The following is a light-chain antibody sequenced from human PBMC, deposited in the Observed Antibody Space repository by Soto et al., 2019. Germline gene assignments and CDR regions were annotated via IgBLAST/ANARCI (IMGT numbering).Light chain of an antibody. CDR3: QQANSHSEA. Sequence: IQMTQSPSTLSASVGDRVTITCRASQSISSWLAWYQQKPGKAPKLLIYKASTLKSGVPSRFSGSGSGTEFTLTISSLQPDDFAPYYCQQANSHSEAFGHGSNV. CDR1: QSISSW. CDR2: KAS. J-gene: IGKJ1*01. V-gene: IGKV1-5*03.